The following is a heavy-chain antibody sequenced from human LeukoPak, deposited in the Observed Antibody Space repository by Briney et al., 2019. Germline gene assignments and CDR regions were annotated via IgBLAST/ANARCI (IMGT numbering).Heavy chain of an antibody. V-gene: IGHV4-39*01. Sequence: SETLSLTCTVSGGSISSSSYYWGWIRQPPGKGLEWIGCIYYSGSTYYNPSLKSRVTISVDTSKNQFSLKLSSVTAADTAVYYCAGTYYYDSSGYSGTYHAFDIWGQGTMVTVSS. D-gene: IGHD3-22*01. J-gene: IGHJ3*02. CDR1: GGSISSSSYY. CDR2: IYYSGST. CDR3: AGTYYYDSSGYSGTYHAFDI.